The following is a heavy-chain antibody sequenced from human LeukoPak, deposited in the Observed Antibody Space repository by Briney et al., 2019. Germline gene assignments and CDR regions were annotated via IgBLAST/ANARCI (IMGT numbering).Heavy chain of an antibody. D-gene: IGHD1-26*01. CDR1: GYTFTSYA. CDR3: ARDQPSDSGSHLFHFDY. J-gene: IGHJ4*02. V-gene: IGHV7-4-1*02. CDR2: INTNAGNP. Sequence: ASVKVSCKASGYTFTSYAMNWVRQAPGQGLEWMGWINTNAGNPTYAQGFTGRFVFSLDTSVSTAYLQISSLKAEDTAVYYCARDQPSDSGSHLFHFDYWGQGTLVTVSS.